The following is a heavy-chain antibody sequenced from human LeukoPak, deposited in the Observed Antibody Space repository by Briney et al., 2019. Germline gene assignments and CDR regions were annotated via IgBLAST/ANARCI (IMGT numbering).Heavy chain of an antibody. V-gene: IGHV4-38-2*02. Sequence: SETLSLTCTVSGYSISSGYYWGWIRQPPGKGLEWIVNIYHTGSTYYNPSLKSQVTISVDTSKNQFSLKLSSVTAADTAVYYCAKGGSWYYYGSGSKKVNWFDPWGQGTLVTVSS. CDR1: GYSISSGYY. CDR2: IYHTGST. CDR3: AKGGSWYYYGSGSKKVNWFDP. J-gene: IGHJ5*02. D-gene: IGHD3-10*01.